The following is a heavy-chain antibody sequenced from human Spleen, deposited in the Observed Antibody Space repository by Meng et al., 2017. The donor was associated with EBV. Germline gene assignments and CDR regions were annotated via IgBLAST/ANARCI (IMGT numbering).Heavy chain of an antibody. CDR2: IYHSGIT. CDR3: ARAQDYYDSSGYVPHYFDY. CDR1: GGSISSSNW. Sequence: QVPLQGLGPGLVKPSVTLSLTVAVSGGSISSSNWWSWVRQPPGKGLEWIGEIYHSGITNYKPSLKSRVTISVDKSKNQFSLKLSSVTAADTAVYYCARAQDYYDSSGYVPHYFDYWGQGTLVTVSS. D-gene: IGHD3-22*01. J-gene: IGHJ4*02. V-gene: IGHV4-4*02.